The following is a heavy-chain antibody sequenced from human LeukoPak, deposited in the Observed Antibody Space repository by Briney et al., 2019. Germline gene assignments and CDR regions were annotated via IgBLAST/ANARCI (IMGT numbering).Heavy chain of an antibody. CDR3: ARQIAVVEPTDPNWFDS. CDR2: IFYSGTT. J-gene: IGHJ5*01. CDR1: GDSISTTTFY. D-gene: IGHD2-21*01. V-gene: IGHV4-39*07. Sequence: PSETLSLTCSVSGDSISTTTFYWGWIRQFPGKGLEWIGSIFYSGTTYYTPSLKSRVTLSLDTSKNQFSLRLTSVTAADAAVYFCARQIAVVEPTDPNWFDSWGQGILVTVSS.